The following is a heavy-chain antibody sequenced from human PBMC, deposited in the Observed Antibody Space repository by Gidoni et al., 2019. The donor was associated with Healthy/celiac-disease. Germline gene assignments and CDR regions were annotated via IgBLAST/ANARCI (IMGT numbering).Heavy chain of an antibody. Sequence: QVQLVESGGGVVQPGRSLRLSCAASGFTFSSYGMHWVRQAPGKGLEWVAVISYDGSNKYYADSVKGRFTISRDNSKNTLYLQMNSLRAEDTAVYYCAKDRVGATTSPGYWGQGTLVTVSS. CDR1: GFTFSSYG. J-gene: IGHJ4*02. CDR3: AKDRVGATTSPGY. D-gene: IGHD1-26*01. V-gene: IGHV3-30*18. CDR2: ISYDGSNK.